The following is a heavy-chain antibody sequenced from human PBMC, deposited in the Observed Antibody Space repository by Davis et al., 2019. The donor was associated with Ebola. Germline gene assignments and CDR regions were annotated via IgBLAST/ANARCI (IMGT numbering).Heavy chain of an antibody. V-gene: IGHV3-11*05. CDR1: GGSFSGYY. Sequence: LSLTCAVYGGSFSGYYWSWIRQAPGKGLEWVSLISSGSRFIYYADSVKGRFTISRDNAKNSLYLQMNSLRTDDTALYYCAKDRCSGGSCHFDYWGQGTLVTVSS. J-gene: IGHJ4*02. D-gene: IGHD2-15*01. CDR2: ISSGSRFI. CDR3: AKDRCSGGSCHFDY.